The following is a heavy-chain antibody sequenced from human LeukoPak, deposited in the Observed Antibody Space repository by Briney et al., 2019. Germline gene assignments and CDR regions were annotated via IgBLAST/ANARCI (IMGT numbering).Heavy chain of an antibody. Sequence: PSETLSLTCTVSGGPISTYYWSWIRQPPGKGLEWIGYIYYSGSTNYNPSLGSRVTISVDTSKNQFSLKLSSVTAADTAVYFCARLFGSWWAFEHWGQGSLVTVSS. CDR3: ARLFGSWWAFEH. V-gene: IGHV4-59*08. CDR2: IYYSGST. J-gene: IGHJ4*02. D-gene: IGHD6-13*01. CDR1: GGPISTYY.